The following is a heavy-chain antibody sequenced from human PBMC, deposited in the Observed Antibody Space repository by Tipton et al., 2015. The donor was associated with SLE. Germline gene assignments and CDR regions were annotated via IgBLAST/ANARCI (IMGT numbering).Heavy chain of an antibody. CDR2: IYYSGST. V-gene: IGHV4-38-2*01. D-gene: IGHD4-23*01. CDR3: ASSVLVTWDAFDI. J-gene: IGHJ3*02. CDR1: GYSISSGYY. Sequence: TLSLTCAVSGYSISSGYYWGWIRRPPGKGLEWIGSIYYSGSTYYNPSLKSRVTISVDTSKNQFSLKLSSVTAADTAVYYCASSVLVTWDAFDIWGQGTMVTVSS.